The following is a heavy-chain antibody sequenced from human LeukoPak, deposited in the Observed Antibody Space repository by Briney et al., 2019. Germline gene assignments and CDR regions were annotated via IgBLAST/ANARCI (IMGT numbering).Heavy chain of an antibody. CDR2: INVGNGNT. J-gene: IGHJ4*02. V-gene: IGHV1-3*01. CDR1: GYIFSSYA. CDR3: ARELLRSDGFDY. Sequence: GASVKVSCKASGYIFSSYAMHWVRQAPGQRLEWMGWINVGNGNTKYSQKFQGRVTITRDTSASTAYMEVSSLRSEDTAVYYCARELLRSDGFDYWGQGTLVTVSS. D-gene: IGHD1-26*01.